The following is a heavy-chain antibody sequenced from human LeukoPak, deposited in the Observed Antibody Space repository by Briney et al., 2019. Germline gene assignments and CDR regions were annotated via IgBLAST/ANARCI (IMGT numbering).Heavy chain of an antibody. V-gene: IGHV4-39*07. CDR3: ARLEYSYGYGQFDY. Sequence: SETLSLTCTVSGGSISSSSYYWGWIRQPPGKGLEWIGSIYYSGSTYYNPSLKSRVTISVDTSKNQFSLKLSSVTAADTAVYYCARLEYSYGYGQFDYWGQGTLVTVSS. J-gene: IGHJ4*02. D-gene: IGHD5-18*01. CDR2: IYYSGST. CDR1: GGSISSSSYY.